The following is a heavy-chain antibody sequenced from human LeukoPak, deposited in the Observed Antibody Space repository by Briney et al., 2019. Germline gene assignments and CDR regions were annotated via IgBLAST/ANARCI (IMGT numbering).Heavy chain of an antibody. CDR1: GFTVSDHF. V-gene: IGHV3-72*01. J-gene: IGHJ4*02. CDR3: VRDQGRPGDY. Sequence: GRSLRPSCAAAGFTVSDHFLDSVRQAAGKGLEWLGRSRNKGHNYTTDYAASVKGRFTISRHGSKKLTYLQMNSLKTDDTAVYYCVRDQGRPGDYWGQGTLVTVSS. D-gene: IGHD2-2*01. CDR2: SRNKGHNYTT.